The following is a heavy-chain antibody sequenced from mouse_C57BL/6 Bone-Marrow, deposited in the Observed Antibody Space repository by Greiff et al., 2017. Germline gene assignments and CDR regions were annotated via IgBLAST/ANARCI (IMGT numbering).Heavy chain of an antibody. J-gene: IGHJ1*03. CDR2: ISDGGSYT. Sequence: DVKLVESGGGLVKPGGSLKLSCAASGFTFSSYAMSWVRQTPEKRLEWVATISDGGSYTYYPDNVKGRFTISRDNAKNNLYLQMSHLKSEDTAMYYCAREHYYYGSNWYFDVWGTGTTVTVSS. CDR1: GFTFSSYA. V-gene: IGHV5-4*01. D-gene: IGHD1-1*01. CDR3: AREHYYYGSNWYFDV.